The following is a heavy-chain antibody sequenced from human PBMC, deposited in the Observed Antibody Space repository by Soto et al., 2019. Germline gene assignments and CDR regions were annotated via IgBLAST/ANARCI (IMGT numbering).Heavy chain of an antibody. CDR3: AHSPYSSRWYSFYY. Sequence: QITLKESGPTLVKPTQTLTLTCTFSGFSLSTSGVGVGWIRQPPGKALEWLALIYWDDDKRYSPSLKSRLTITNDSSKNQVVLTMTNMDLVDTATYYCAHSPYSSRWYSFYYWGQGTLVTVSS. CDR2: IYWDDDK. D-gene: IGHD6-19*01. CDR1: GFSLSTSGVG. J-gene: IGHJ4*02. V-gene: IGHV2-5*02.